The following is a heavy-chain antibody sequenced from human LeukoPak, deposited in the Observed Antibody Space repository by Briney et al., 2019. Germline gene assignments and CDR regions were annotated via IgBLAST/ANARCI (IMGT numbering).Heavy chain of an antibody. CDR2: IIPIFGTA. CDR3: ARDSRRDYYDSSGPYGAFDY. Sequence: SVKVSCKASGGTFSSYAISWVRQAPGQGLEWMGRIIPIFGTANYAQKFQGRVTITTDESTSTAYMELSSLRSEDTAVYYCARDSRRDYYDSSGPYGAFDYWGQGILVTVSS. D-gene: IGHD3-22*01. J-gene: IGHJ4*02. V-gene: IGHV1-69*05. CDR1: GGTFSSYA.